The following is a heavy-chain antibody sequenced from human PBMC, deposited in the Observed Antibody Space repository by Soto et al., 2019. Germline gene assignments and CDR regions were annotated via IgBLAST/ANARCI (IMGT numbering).Heavy chain of an antibody. CDR3: ARRYTSSMAGMDV. J-gene: IGHJ6*02. D-gene: IGHD5-18*01. CDR2: IYPGDSDT. CDR1: WYTFTAYW. V-gene: IGHV5-51*01. Sequence: PGESLKISCKGSWYTFTAYWIGWVRQMPGKGLEWMGIIYPGDSDTRYSPSFQGQVTISVDKSISSAYLQSSSLKASDTAMYYCARRYTSSMAGMDVWGQGTTVTVSS.